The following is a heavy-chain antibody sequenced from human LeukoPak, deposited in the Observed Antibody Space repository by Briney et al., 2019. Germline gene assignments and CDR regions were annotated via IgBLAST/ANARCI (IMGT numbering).Heavy chain of an antibody. D-gene: IGHD5-18*01. CDR2: ISYDGTTK. V-gene: IGHV3-30-3*01. J-gene: IGHJ4*02. Sequence: GRSLRLSCAASGFTFRRSAMHWVRQAPSTGLEWMAAISYDGTTKNYADSVKGRFTISRDNSKNTLYLQINSLRPEDTAVYYCASGYTSANYYFDYWGQGTLVPVSS. CDR1: GFTFRRSA. CDR3: ASGYTSANYYFDY.